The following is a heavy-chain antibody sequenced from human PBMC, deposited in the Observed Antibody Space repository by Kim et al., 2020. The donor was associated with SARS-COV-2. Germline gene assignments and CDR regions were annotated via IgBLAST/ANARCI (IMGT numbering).Heavy chain of an antibody. V-gene: IGHV3-48*03. CDR3: ACLAPGCSSTSCYAY. Sequence: DSVKGRFTISRDNAKNSLYLQMNSLRAEDAAVYYCACLAPGCSSTSCYAYWGQGSLVTVSS. D-gene: IGHD2-2*01. J-gene: IGHJ4*02.